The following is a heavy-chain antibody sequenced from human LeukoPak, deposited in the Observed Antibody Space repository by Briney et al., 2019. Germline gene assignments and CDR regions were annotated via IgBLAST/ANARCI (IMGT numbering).Heavy chain of an antibody. CDR3: ASLGAAGTDH. Sequence: AGGSLRPSCAASGFTVSSNFMSWVRQAPGKGLEWVSVIYSGGSTYYADSVKGRFTISRDNSKNTLYLQMNSLRAEDTAVYYCASLGAAGTDHWGQGTLVTVSS. CDR1: GFTVSSNF. D-gene: IGHD6-13*01. J-gene: IGHJ4*02. CDR2: IYSGGST. V-gene: IGHV3-66*01.